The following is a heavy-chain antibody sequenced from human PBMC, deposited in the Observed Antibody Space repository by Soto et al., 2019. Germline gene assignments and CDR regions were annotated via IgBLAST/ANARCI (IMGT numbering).Heavy chain of an antibody. CDR1: GFIFNTYS. J-gene: IGHJ6*02. Sequence: GGSLRLSCAASGFIFNTYSMNWVRQAPGKGLEWVSYISTSSNLIYYEDSVKGRFTVSRDNTKNSMYLQMISLRAEDTAIYYCARGMKTAVFYGMDVWGQGTTVTVSS. CDR3: ARGMKTAVFYGMDV. V-gene: IGHV3-21*05. CDR2: ISTSSNLI. D-gene: IGHD2-2*01.